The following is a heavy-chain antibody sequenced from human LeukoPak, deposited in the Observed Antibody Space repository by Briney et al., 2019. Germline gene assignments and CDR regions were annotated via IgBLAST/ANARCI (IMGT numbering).Heavy chain of an antibody. CDR3: VKVKYCSGGSYYGLYGMDV. CDR1: RFTFSSYA. Sequence: PGGSLRLYCSASRFTFSSYATHWVRQAPGKGLEYVSAISSNGGSTYYADSVKGRFTISRDNSKNTLYLQMSSLRAEDTAVYYCVKVKYCSGGSYYGLYGMDVWGKGTTVTVSS. CDR2: ISSNGGST. V-gene: IGHV3-64D*06. D-gene: IGHD2-15*01. J-gene: IGHJ6*04.